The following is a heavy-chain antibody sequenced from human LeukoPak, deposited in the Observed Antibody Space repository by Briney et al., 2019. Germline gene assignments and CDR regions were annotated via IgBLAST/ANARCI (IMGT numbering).Heavy chain of an antibody. CDR3: VSFYETY. D-gene: IGHD2-2*01. J-gene: IGHJ4*02. CDR1: GNYW. CDR2: INSDGSWT. Sequence: HAGGSLRLSCAASGNYWMHWVHQAPGKGLVWVSHINSDGSWTSYADSVKGRFTISKDNAKNTVYLQMNNLRAEDTAVYYCVSFYETYWGRGTLVTVSS. V-gene: IGHV3-74*01.